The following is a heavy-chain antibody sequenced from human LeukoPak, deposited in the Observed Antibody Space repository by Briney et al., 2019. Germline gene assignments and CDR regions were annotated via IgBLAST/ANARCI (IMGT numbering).Heavy chain of an antibody. Sequence: GGSLRLSCEASGFTFGNYAMNWVRQAPGKGLEWVSTISGTGSSTYYADSAKGRFTISRENSKDTLFLQLNSLTAADTAMYFCAKASVAIPQYCNSWGQGTLVTVSS. V-gene: IGHV3-23*01. D-gene: IGHD2-2*02. CDR1: GFTFGNYA. CDR3: AKASVAIPQYCNS. J-gene: IGHJ5*02. CDR2: ISGTGSST.